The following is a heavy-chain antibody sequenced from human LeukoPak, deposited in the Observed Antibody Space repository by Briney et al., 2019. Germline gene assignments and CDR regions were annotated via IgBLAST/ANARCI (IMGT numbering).Heavy chain of an antibody. J-gene: IGHJ4*01. CDR3: AKSAGSRASNWVFDH. CDR1: GFTFSDYA. V-gene: IGHV3-30*02. Sequence: GGSLRLSCASSGFTFSDYAMHSGRQAPGRGLEWGAFIRYDGSSKYSADSVKGRFTIASDYSKNTLYLQMNSLKVEDTAVYYCAKSAGSRASNWVFDHWGHGTLVTVS. CDR2: IRYDGSSK. D-gene: IGHD1-14*01.